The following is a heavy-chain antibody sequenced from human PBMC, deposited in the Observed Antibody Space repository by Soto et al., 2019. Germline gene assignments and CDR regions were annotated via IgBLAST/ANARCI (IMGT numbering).Heavy chain of an antibody. Sequence: GVLRLSCAASGFTFSSYAMTWVRQAPGKGLEWVSTITESGGSTYYADSVKGRLTISRDNSRNTLYLQMNSLTAEDTALYYCAKVEVVTLAPPDYWGQGTLVTVSS. V-gene: IGHV3-23*01. CDR2: ITESGGST. CDR3: AKVEVVTLAPPDY. CDR1: GFTFSSYA. J-gene: IGHJ4*02. D-gene: IGHD2-15*01.